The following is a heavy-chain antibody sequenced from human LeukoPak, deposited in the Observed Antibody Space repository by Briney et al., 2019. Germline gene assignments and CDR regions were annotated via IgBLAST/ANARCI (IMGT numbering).Heavy chain of an antibody. CDR3: ARASLTVTTFRFDY. J-gene: IGHJ4*02. V-gene: IGHV4-34*01. Sequence: SETLSLTCAVYGGSFSGYYWSWIRQPPGKGLEWIGEINHSGGTNYNPSLKSRVTISVDTSKNQFSLKLSSVTAADTAVYYCARASLTVTTFRFDYWGQGTLVTVSS. CDR2: INHSGGT. D-gene: IGHD4-17*01. CDR1: GGSFSGYY.